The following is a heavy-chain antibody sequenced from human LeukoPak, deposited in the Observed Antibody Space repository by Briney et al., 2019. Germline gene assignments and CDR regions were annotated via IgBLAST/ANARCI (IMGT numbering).Heavy chain of an antibody. CDR1: GFTFSSYW. Sequence: GGSLRLSCAASGFTFSSYWMSWVRQAPGKGLEWVAKIKQDGSEKYYVDSVKGRFTISRDNAKNSLYLQMNSLRAEDTAVYYCARGYCSGGSCSKYDYWGQGTLVTVSS. J-gene: IGHJ4*02. V-gene: IGHV3-7*01. CDR3: ARGYCSGGSCSKYDY. D-gene: IGHD2-15*01. CDR2: IKQDGSEK.